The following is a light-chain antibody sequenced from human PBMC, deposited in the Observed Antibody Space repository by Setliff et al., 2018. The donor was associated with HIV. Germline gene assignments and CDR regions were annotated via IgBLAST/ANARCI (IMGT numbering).Light chain of an antibody. CDR2: EVS. CDR1: SNDFGSYDY. J-gene: IGLJ1*01. Sequence: QSALTQPASVSGSPGQSLTISCTGTSNDFGSYDYVSWYQHQPGKVPKLMIYEVSNRPSGVSDRFSGSKSGNTASLTISGLQTEDEADYYCSSFTSSSSYVFGTGTKVTVL. CDR3: SSFTSSSSYV. V-gene: IGLV2-14*01.